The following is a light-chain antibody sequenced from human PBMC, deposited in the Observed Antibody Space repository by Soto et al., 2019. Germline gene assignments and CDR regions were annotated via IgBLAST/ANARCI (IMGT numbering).Light chain of an antibody. Sequence: EIVLTQSPATLSLSPGERATLSCRASQNIRNHLAWYQHKSGESPRLLISDASIRATGVPVRFSGSGSGTDFTLTISSLEPEDFAVYYCQQRDTWPPFTFGPGTKVDSK. J-gene: IGKJ3*01. CDR2: DAS. CDR3: QQRDTWPPFT. V-gene: IGKV3-11*01. CDR1: QNIRNH.